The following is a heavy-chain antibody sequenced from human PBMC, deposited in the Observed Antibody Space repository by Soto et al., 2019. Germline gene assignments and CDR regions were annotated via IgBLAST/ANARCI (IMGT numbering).Heavy chain of an antibody. CDR1: GFTFRSYS. J-gene: IGHJ4*02. CDR3: ARDYYDSSGVDY. D-gene: IGHD3-22*01. V-gene: IGHV3-21*01. Sequence: PGGSLGLSCAASGFTFRSYSMNWVRQAPGKGLEWVSSISSSSSYIYYADSVKGRFTISRDNAKNSLYLQMNSLRAEDTAVYYCARDYYDSSGVDYWGQGTLVTVSS. CDR2: ISSSSSYI.